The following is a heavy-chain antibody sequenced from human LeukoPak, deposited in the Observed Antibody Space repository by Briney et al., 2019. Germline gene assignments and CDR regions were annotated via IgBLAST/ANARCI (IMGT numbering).Heavy chain of an antibody. Sequence: SETLSLTCAVSGYSISSGYYWGWIRQPPGKGLEWIGSIYHSGSTYYNPPLKSRVTISVDTSKNQFSLKLSSVTAADTAVYYCARGYPGGSWYFDYWGQGTLVTVSS. CDR3: ARGYPGGSWYFDY. J-gene: IGHJ4*02. CDR2: IYHSGST. CDR1: GYSISSGYY. D-gene: IGHD2-15*01. V-gene: IGHV4-38-2*01.